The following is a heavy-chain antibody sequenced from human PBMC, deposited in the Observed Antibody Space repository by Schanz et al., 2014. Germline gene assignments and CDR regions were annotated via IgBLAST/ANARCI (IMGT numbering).Heavy chain of an antibody. CDR3: AREPTRGVRTPIKATLDY. CDR2: LRSDGSRR. D-gene: IGHD3-10*01. CDR1: GYSFSDYD. V-gene: IGHV3-30*02. Sequence: VQLVESGGGVVQPGGSLRLSCVGSGYSFSDYDMYWIRQAPGKGLEWLAFLRSDGSRRDYADSVKGRFTISRDNSRTTLSLQMSSLRPEDTAAYYCAREPTRGVRTPIKATLDYWGQGARATGS. J-gene: IGHJ4*02.